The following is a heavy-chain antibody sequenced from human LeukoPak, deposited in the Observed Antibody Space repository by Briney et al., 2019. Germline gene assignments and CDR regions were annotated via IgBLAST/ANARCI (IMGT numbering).Heavy chain of an antibody. CDR1: GFAFGSYW. Sequence: GGSLRLSCVASGFAFGSYWMHWVRQAPGKGLVWVSRINRDGSSTGYADSVKGRFAISRDNAKNTLYLQMNSLRAEDTAVYYCARDNWAGYSSSWYPDAFDIWGQGTMVTVSS. CDR2: INRDGSST. J-gene: IGHJ3*02. V-gene: IGHV3-74*01. D-gene: IGHD6-13*01. CDR3: ARDNWAGYSSSWYPDAFDI.